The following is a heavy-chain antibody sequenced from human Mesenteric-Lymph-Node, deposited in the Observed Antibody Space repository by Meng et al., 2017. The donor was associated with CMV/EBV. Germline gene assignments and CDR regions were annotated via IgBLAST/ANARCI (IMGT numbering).Heavy chain of an antibody. CDR3: ARDYYDSSGYYSNWFDP. J-gene: IGHJ5*02. Sequence: ASVKVSCKASGYTFTGYYMHWVRQAPGQGLEWMGWINPNSGGTNYAQKFQGRVTMTRDTSISTAYMELSRLRSDDTAVYYCARDYYDSSGYYSNWFDPWGQGTLVTVSS. CDR2: INPNSGGT. D-gene: IGHD3-22*01. V-gene: IGHV1-2*02. CDR1: GYTFTGYY.